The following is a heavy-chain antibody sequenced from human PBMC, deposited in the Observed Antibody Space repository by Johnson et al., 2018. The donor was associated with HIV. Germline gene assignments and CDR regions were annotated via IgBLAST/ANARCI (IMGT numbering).Heavy chain of an antibody. CDR2: IQQDGSDT. CDR1: GFTFSNYW. D-gene: IGHD3-16*02. CDR3: TTAIVIDAFDI. Sequence: VQLVESGGGVVQPGRSLRLSCAASGFTFSNYWMTWVRQAPGKGLEWVANIQQDGSDTYYVDSVKGRFTISRDNAKNSLYLQMNSLRAEDTAVYYCTTAIVIDAFDIWGQGTMVTVSS. J-gene: IGHJ3*02. V-gene: IGHV3-7*05.